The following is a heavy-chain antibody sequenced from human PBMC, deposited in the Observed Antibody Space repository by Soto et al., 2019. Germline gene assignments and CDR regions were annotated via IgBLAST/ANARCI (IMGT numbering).Heavy chain of an antibody. D-gene: IGHD3-10*01. J-gene: IGHJ4*02. V-gene: IGHV3-30*03. CDR1: GFTFSAYG. CDR3: GINYYPAGVAG. Sequence: GGSLRLSCAASGFTFSAYGIHWVRQAPGKGLEWVAVISHDGSNTNYADSVKGRFTFSRDNSKDTVYLQMNSLRAEDTAVYYCGINYYPAGVAGRGQGTLVTVSS. CDR2: ISHDGSNT.